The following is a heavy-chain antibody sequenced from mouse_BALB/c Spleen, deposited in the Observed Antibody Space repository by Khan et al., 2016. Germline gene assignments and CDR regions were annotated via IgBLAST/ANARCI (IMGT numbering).Heavy chain of an antibody. CDR3: ADALFVY. V-gene: IGHV1-87*01. CDR2: IYPGDGDT. Sequence: QIQLVQSGAELARPGASVRLSCKASGYTSANYWMQWVKQRPGQGLEWIGSIYPGDGDTRYSQTFKDKATLTADKSSSSAYMHLRSVASEDSAVYYCADALFVYWGQGTLVTVSA. J-gene: IGHJ3*01. CDR1: GYTSANYW.